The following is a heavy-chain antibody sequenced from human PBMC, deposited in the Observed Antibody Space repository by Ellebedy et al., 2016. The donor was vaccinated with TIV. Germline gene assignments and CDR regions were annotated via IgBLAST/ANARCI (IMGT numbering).Heavy chain of an antibody. CDR2: IHYNGGT. Sequence: MPSETLSLTCSVSGDSMNNHFWTWIRQPPGKGLEWVGYIHYNGGTNYNPSSETRAPISLDASKTQFSLKGNSVPAADTAIYHCARDASHGHDYWGQGILVSVAS. J-gene: IGHJ4*02. CDR3: ARDASHGHDY. CDR1: GDSMNNHF. V-gene: IGHV4-59*11.